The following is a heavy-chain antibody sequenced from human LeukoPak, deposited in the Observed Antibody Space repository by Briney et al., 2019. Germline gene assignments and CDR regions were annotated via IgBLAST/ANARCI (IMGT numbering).Heavy chain of an antibody. V-gene: IGHV3-48*03. CDR3: ATYYYDWSGPFDC. CDR2: ISSSGSNI. CDR1: GFTFSSYE. Sequence: PGGSLRLSCAASGFTFSSYEMNWVRHAPRKGMEWVSYISSSGSNIYYADSVKGRFIISRDNAKNSLYLQVNSLSAEHTPVYYCATYYYDWSGPFDCWGEGTLATVS. D-gene: IGHD3-22*01. J-gene: IGHJ4*02.